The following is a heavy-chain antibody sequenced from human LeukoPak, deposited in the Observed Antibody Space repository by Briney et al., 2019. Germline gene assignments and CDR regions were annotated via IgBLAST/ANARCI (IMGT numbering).Heavy chain of an antibody. CDR1: GFTFNNYA. J-gene: IGHJ4*02. CDR2: IWYDGSNK. CDR3: ARGNDYGFDY. Sequence: GGSLRLSCVASGFTFNNYAMHWVRQAPGQGLEWVAVIWYDGSNKFYADSVKGRFTISRDNSKNSLFLQMSGLGDEDTAVYYCARGNDYGFDYWGQGALVTVSS. D-gene: IGHD3-16*01. V-gene: IGHV3-33*01.